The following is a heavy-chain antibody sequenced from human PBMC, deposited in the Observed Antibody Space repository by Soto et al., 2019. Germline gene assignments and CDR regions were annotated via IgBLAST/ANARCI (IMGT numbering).Heavy chain of an antibody. CDR2: INPSGGGT. J-gene: IGHJ4*02. CDR3: ARSEQRLHKDETCIDH. Sequence: EASVKVSCKAFGYTFSDYYVHWVRQAPGQGLEWVGLINPSGGGTNYALNFLGRVTFTRDTSTSTATMELSSLTSDDTAIYYCARSEQRLHKDETCIDHWGQGTLVTVSS. D-gene: IGHD6-25*01. CDR1: GYTFSDYY. V-gene: IGHV1-46*01.